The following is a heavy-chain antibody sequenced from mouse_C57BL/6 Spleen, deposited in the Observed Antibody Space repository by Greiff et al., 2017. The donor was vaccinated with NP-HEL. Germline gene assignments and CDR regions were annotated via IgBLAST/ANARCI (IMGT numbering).Heavy chain of an antibody. CDR1: GYTFTDYY. CDR2: INPNNGGT. V-gene: IGHV1-26*01. D-gene: IGHD2-5*01. J-gene: IGHJ3*01. Sequence: VQLQQSGPELVKPGASVKISCKASGYTFTDYYMNWVKQSHGKSLEWIGDINPNNGGTSYNQKFKGKATLTVDKSSSTAYMELRSLTSEDSAVYYCANSNYGGFAYWGQGTLVTVSA. CDR3: ANSNYGGFAY.